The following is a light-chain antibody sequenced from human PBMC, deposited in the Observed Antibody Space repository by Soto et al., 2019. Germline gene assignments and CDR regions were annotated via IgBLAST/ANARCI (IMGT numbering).Light chain of an antibody. Sequence: QSVLTQPPSASGTPGPRVTISCSGRSSNIGDNTVNWYRQLPGTAPKLLIYSSDQRPSGVPDRFSGSKSGTSASMAISGPQSEDEADYYCAAWDDSLNVVVFGGGTKVTV. CDR3: AAWDDSLNVVV. V-gene: IGLV1-44*01. J-gene: IGLJ2*01. CDR2: SSD. CDR1: SSNIGDNT.